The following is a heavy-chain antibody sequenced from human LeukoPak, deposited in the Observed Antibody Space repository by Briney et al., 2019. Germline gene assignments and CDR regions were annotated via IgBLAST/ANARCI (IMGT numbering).Heavy chain of an antibody. CDR1: GFTVDSNY. D-gene: IGHD3-22*01. CDR2: IYTGGNT. CDR3: ARGDDSGYYDYFDN. V-gene: IGHV3-53*01. J-gene: IGHJ4*02. Sequence: GGSLRLSCAASGFTVDSNYLSWVRQAPGKGLEWVSTIYTGGNTYYAASVKGRFTISRDFSKNTVFLHMNSLRAEDTAMYYCARGDDSGYYDYFDNWGQGALVTVSS.